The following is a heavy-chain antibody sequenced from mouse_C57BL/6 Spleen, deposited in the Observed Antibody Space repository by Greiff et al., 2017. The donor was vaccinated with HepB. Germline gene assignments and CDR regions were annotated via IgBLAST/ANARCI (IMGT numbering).Heavy chain of an antibody. CDR2: ISYDGSN. D-gene: IGHD3-3*01. CDR1: GYSITSGYY. J-gene: IGHJ2*01. Sequence: DVQLQESGPGLVKPPQSLSLTCSVTGYSITSGYYWNWIRQFPGNKLEWMGYISYDGSNNYNPSLKNRISITRDTSKNQFFLKLNSVTTEDTATYYCAREDSPGYFDYWGQGTTLTVSS. V-gene: IGHV3-6*01. CDR3: AREDSPGYFDY.